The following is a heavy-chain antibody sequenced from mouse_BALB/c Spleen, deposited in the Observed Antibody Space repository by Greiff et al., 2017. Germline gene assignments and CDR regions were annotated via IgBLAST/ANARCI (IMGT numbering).Heavy chain of an antibody. J-gene: IGHJ2*01. CDR1: GYSITSDYA. CDR2: ISYSGST. D-gene: IGHD1-1*01. Sequence: DVKLVESGPGLVKPSQSLSLTCTVTGYSITSDYAWNWIRQFPGNKLEWMGYISYSGSTSYNPSLKSRIAITRDTSKNQFFLQLNSVTTEDTATYYCARDYYGISYVGYFDYWGQGTTLTVSS. V-gene: IGHV3-2*02. CDR3: ARDYYGISYVGYFDY.